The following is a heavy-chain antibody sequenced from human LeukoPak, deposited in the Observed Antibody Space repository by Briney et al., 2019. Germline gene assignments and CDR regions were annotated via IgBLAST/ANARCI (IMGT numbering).Heavy chain of an antibody. CDR2: IIPILGIA. D-gene: IGHD2-15*01. J-gene: IGHJ6*02. CDR3: ARDFGYCSGGSCYPGYYYYGMDV. CDR1: GGTFSSYA. Sequence: ASVKVSCKASGGTFSSYAISWVRQAPGQGLEWMGRIIPILGIANYAQKFQGRVTITADKSTSTAYMELSSLRSEDTAVYYCARDFGYCSGGSCYPGYYYYGMDVWGQGTTVTVSS. V-gene: IGHV1-69*04.